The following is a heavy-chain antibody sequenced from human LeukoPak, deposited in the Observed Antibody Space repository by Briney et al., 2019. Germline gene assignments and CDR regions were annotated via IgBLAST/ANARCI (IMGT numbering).Heavy chain of an antibody. J-gene: IGHJ4*02. CDR1: GGTFSSYA. Sequence: SVKVSCKASGGTFSSYAISWVRQAPGQGLEWMGGIIPIFGTANYAQKFQGRVTITTDESTSTAYMELSSLRSEDTAVYYCARVFTTTYDFWLFDYWGQGTLVTVSS. CDR3: ARVFTTTYDFWLFDY. CDR2: IIPIFGTA. V-gene: IGHV1-69*05. D-gene: IGHD3-3*01.